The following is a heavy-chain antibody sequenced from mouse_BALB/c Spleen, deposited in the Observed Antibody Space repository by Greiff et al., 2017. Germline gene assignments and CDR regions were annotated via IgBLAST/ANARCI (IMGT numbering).Heavy chain of an antibody. V-gene: IGHV5-17*02. J-gene: IGHJ3*01. Sequence: EVKLVESGGGLVQPGGSRKLSCAASGFTFSSFGMHWVRQAPEKGLEWVAYISSGSSTIYYADTVKGRFTISRDNPKNTLFLQMTSLRSEDMAMYYCAREKYGNQAWFAYWGQGTLVTVSA. D-gene: IGHD2-10*02. CDR3: AREKYGNQAWFAY. CDR2: ISSGSSTI. CDR1: GFTFSSFG.